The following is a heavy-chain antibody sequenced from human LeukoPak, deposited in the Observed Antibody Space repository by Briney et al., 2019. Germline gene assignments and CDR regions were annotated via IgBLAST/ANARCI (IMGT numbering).Heavy chain of an antibody. CDR2: INPNSGGT. D-gene: IGHD2-15*01. CDR1: GYTFTGYY. J-gene: IGHJ4*02. Sequence: ASVTVSCKASGYTFTGYYMHWVRQAPGQGLEWMGWINPNSGGTNYAQKFQGRVTMTRDTSISTAYMELSRLRSDDTAVYYCASSGYCSGGSCQPFDYWGQGTLVTVSS. CDR3: ASSGYCSGGSCQPFDY. V-gene: IGHV1-2*02.